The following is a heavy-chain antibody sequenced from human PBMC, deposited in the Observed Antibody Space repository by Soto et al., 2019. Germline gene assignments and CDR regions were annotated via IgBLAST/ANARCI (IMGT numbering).Heavy chain of an antibody. CDR2: IYYSGST. V-gene: IGHV4-59*01. CDR3: ARTSGSYWGYFDY. J-gene: IGHJ4*02. Sequence: SETLSLTCTVSGGSISSYYWSWIRQPPGKGLEWIGYIYYSGSTNYNPSLESRVTISVDTSKNQFSLKLSSVTAADTAVYYCARTSGSYWGYFDYWGQGTLVTVSS. CDR1: GGSISSYY. D-gene: IGHD1-26*01.